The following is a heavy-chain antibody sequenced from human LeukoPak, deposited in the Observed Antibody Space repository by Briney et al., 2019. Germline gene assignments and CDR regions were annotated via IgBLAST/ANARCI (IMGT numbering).Heavy chain of an antibody. CDR1: GASISGYL. V-gene: IGHV4-59*01. D-gene: IGHD3-3*01. Sequence: PSETLSLTCTVSGASISGYLWTWIRQPPGKGLEWIGYVYDNGDTNYHPSFTGRVSISVDVSKNQFSLNLTSVTAADTAVYYCARDFGSGREEGWFDPWGQGTLVTVSS. CDR2: VYDNGDT. CDR3: ARDFGSGREEGWFDP. J-gene: IGHJ5*02.